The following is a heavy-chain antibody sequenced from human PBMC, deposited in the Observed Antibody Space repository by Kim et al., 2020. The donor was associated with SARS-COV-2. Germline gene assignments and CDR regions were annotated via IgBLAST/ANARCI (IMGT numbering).Heavy chain of an antibody. Sequence: GGSLRLSCAASGFTFDDYAMHWVRQAPGKGLEWVSGISWNSGSIGYADSVKGRFTISRDNAKNSLYLQMNSLRAEDTALYYCAKDVEPELTSFFDYWGQG. D-gene: IGHD1-1*01. CDR1: GFTFDDYA. V-gene: IGHV3-9*01. J-gene: IGHJ4*02. CDR2: ISWNSGSI. CDR3: AKDVEPELTSFFDY.